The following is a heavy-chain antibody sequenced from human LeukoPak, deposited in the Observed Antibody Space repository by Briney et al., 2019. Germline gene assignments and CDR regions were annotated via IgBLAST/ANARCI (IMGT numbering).Heavy chain of an antibody. Sequence: PSETLSLTCSVSGGSVSSSSYYWGWIRQPPGKGLEWIGSIHYSGSTYYNPSLKSRVTISVDTSKNQFSLKLSSVTAADTAVYYCASFGPQSSSYFDYWGQGTLVTVSS. CDR2: IHYSGST. J-gene: IGHJ4*02. CDR1: GGSVSSSSYY. CDR3: ASFGPQSSSYFDY. V-gene: IGHV4-39*07. D-gene: IGHD6-6*01.